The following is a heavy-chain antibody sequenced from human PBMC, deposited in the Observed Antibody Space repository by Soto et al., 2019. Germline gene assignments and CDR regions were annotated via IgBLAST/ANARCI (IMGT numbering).Heavy chain of an antibody. CDR2: IIPIFGTA. J-gene: IGHJ4*02. V-gene: IGHV1-69*01. D-gene: IGHD1-1*01. CDR1: GGTFSSYA. CDR3: SREGWNDRSEPEYYFDY. Sequence: QVQLVQSGAEVKKPGSSVKVSCKASGGTFSSYAISWVRQAPGQGLEWMGGIIPIFGTANYAQKFQGRVTITEDESTSTAYMELSSLRSEDTAVYYCSREGWNDRSEPEYYFDYWGQGTLVTVSS.